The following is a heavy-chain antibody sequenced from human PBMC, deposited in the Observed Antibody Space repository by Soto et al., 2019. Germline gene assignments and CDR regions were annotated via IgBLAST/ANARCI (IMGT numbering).Heavy chain of an antibody. D-gene: IGHD5-18*01. V-gene: IGHV4-31*01. CDR3: SRGILV. CDR2: ISYGGST. Sequence: QVQLQESGPGLVKPSQTLSLTCTVSGGSINSGGYCWSWIRQHPGKGLDWIGCISYGGSTSYNPSQKSQVTIPVDTSKNQFSLKLTSVTAADTAVYYCSRGILVWGQGALITVSS. CDR1: GGSINSGGYC. J-gene: IGHJ4*02.